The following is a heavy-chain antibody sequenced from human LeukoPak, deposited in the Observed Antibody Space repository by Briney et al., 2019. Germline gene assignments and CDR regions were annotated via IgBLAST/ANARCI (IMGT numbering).Heavy chain of an antibody. J-gene: IGHJ3*02. V-gene: IGHV3-23*01. D-gene: IGHD1-14*01. CDR2: ISGSGGST. CDR1: GFTFSSYA. Sequence: GGSLRLSCAASGFTFSSYAMTWVRQAPGKGLEWVSGISGSGGSTYYADSVKGRFTISRDNSKNTLYLQMNSLRAEDTAVYYWAKNAGGKNGKAGGDVFDIGGKGKMVTFFS. CDR3: AKNAGGKNGKAGGDVFDI.